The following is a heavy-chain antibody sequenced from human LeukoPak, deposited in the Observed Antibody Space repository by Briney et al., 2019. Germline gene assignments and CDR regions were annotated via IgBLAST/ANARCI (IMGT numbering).Heavy chain of an antibody. D-gene: IGHD2-2*01. CDR3: ARGSTAAYNNNWFDP. Sequence: GGSPRLSCAASGFTFSSHWMSWARQSPGKGLEWVANIKQDGRQMFYVDSVKGRFTISRDNAKNSLYLQMSSLRAEDTAVYYCARGSTAAYNNNWFDPWGQGTLVTVSS. CDR1: GFTFSSHW. CDR2: IKQDGRQM. J-gene: IGHJ5*02. V-gene: IGHV3-7*01.